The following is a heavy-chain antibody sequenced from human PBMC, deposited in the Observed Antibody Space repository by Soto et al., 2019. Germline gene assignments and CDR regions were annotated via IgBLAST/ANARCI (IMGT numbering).Heavy chain of an antibody. D-gene: IGHD5-12*01. CDR3: ASDSGYDFGGYYYGMDV. Sequence: ESGGGLVQPGGSLRLSCAASGFTFSSYEMNWVRQAPGKGLEWVSYISSSGSTIYYADSVKGRFTISRDNAKNSLYLQMNSLRAEDTAVYYCASDSGYDFGGYYYGMDVWGQGTTVTVSS. CDR1: GFTFSSYE. V-gene: IGHV3-48*03. CDR2: ISSSGSTI. J-gene: IGHJ6*02.